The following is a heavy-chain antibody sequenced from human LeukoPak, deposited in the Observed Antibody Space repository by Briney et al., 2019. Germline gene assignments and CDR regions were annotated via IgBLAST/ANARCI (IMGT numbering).Heavy chain of an antibody. CDR1: GFTFSSYS. J-gene: IGHJ4*02. V-gene: IGHV3-21*01. D-gene: IGHD4-17*01. Sequence: GGSLRLSCAASGFTFSSYSMNWVRQAPGKGLEWVSSISSSSSYIYYADSVKGRFTISRDNAKNSLYLQMNSLRAEDTAVYYCGRDRGTTVPYYFDYWGQGTLVSVS. CDR3: GRDRGTTVPYYFDY. CDR2: ISSSSSYI.